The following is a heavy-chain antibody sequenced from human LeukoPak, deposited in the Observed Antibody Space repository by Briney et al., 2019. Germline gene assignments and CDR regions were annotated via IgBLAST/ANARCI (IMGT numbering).Heavy chain of an antibody. J-gene: IGHJ3*02. CDR3: ANQRAESSGGWGAFDI. D-gene: IGHD3-16*01. V-gene: IGHV3-23*01. CDR2: VSASGGRT. Sequence: PGGSLRLSCAASGFTFSSYAMSWVRQAPGKGLECVSTVSASGGRTYYADSVKGRFTISRDNSKNTLYLQMNSLRAEDTAVYYCANQRAESSGGWGAFDIWGQGTMVTVSS. CDR1: GFTFSSYA.